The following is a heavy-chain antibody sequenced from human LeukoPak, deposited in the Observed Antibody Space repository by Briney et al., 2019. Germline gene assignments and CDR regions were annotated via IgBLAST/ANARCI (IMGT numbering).Heavy chain of an antibody. Sequence: ASVKVSCKASGYTVTDYYIHWVRQAPGQGLEWMGWINPNSGGTKYAQRFQGRVTMTRDTSISTAFMELTSLKFDDTAVYYCARDYERIIMVRGVPLSPQTVFDPWGQGTLVTVSS. D-gene: IGHD3-10*01. V-gene: IGHV1-2*02. J-gene: IGHJ5*02. CDR2: INPNSGGT. CDR3: ARDYERIIMVRGVPLSPQTVFDP. CDR1: GYTVTDYY.